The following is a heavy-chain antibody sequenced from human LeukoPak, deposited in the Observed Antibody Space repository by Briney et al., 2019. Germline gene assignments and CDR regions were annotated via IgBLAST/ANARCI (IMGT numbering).Heavy chain of an antibody. CDR3: SYSGSSTTSAEYFQR. V-gene: IGHV3-7*01. CDR2: IKQDGSEK. CDR1: GFTFSSYR. D-gene: IGHD1-26*01. Sequence: GGSLRLSCAASGFTFSSYRMSWVRQAPGKGLEWVANIKQDGSEKYYVDSVKGRFTISRDNAKNSLYLQMNSLRAEDTAVYYCSYSGSSTTSAEYFQRWGQGTLVTVSS. J-gene: IGHJ1*01.